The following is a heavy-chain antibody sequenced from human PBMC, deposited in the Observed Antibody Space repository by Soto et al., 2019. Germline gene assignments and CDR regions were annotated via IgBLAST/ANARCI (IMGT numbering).Heavy chain of an antibody. CDR1: GGTFSSYA. V-gene: IGHV1-69*13. Sequence: GASVKVSCKASGGTFSSYAISWVRQAPGQGLEWMGGIIPIFGTANYAQKFQGRVTITADESTSTAYMELSSLRSEDTAVYYCARGGYGSGYDSHYYYYCGMDVWGQGTTVTVSS. CDR2: IIPIFGTA. CDR3: ARGGYGSGYDSHYYYYCGMDV. D-gene: IGHD5-12*01. J-gene: IGHJ6*02.